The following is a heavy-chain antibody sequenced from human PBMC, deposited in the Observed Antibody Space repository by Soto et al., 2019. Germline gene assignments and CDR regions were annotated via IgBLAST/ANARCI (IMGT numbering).Heavy chain of an antibody. CDR3: AKDKFMGEWLRYHAFDI. D-gene: IGHD5-12*01. CDR1: GFTFDDYA. CDR2: ISWNSGSI. V-gene: IGHV3-9*01. J-gene: IGHJ3*02. Sequence: GGSLRLSCAASGFTFDDYAMHWVRQAPGKGLEWVSGISWNSGSIGYADSVKGRFTISRDNAKNSLYLQMNSLRAEDTALYYCAKDKFMGEWLRYHAFDIWGQGTMVTVSS.